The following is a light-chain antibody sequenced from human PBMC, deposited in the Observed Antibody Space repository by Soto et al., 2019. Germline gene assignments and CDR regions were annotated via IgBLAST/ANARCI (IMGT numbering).Light chain of an antibody. CDR2: DAS. J-gene: IGKJ2*01. CDR1: QSVSSY. Sequence: ETVLTQSPATLSLSPGERATLSCRTSQSVSSYLAWYQQKPXQXPRLLIYDASNRATGIPAXXXXXXXXXXXXXXISSLEPEDFAVYYCQQRGNWPPYTFGQGTKLQIK. CDR3: QQRGNWPPYT. V-gene: IGKV3-11*01.